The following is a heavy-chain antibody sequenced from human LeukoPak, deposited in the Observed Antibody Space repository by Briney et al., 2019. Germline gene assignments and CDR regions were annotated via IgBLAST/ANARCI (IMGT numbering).Heavy chain of an antibody. J-gene: IGHJ5*02. D-gene: IGHD2-15*01. CDR2: INSDGSTT. CDR3: ARRVSATRWFDP. Sequence: GGSLRLSCAASGFTFSSYWMHWVRQAPGKGLVWVSRINSDGSTTNYADSVKGRFTISRDNAENTLYLHMNSLRVEDTAVYYCARRVSATRWFDPWGQGTLVTVSS. V-gene: IGHV3-74*01. CDR1: GFTFSSYW.